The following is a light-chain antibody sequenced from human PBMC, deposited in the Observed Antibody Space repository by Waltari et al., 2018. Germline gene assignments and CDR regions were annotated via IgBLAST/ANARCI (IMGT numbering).Light chain of an antibody. CDR1: HSISKF. CDR2: DAS. J-gene: IGKJ4*01. CDR3: QQYYVWPPIT. Sequence: EVVLTQSPATLSLSPGERATLSCRASHSISKFLAWYQQRHGQAPRILIYDASDSPPGIPAKFSGSGSGTDFTLIISSLQSEDAAVYFCQQYYVWPPITFGGGTKLEI. V-gene: IGKV3-11*01.